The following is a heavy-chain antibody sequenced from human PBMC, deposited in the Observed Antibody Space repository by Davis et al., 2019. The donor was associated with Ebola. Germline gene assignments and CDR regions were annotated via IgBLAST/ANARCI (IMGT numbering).Heavy chain of an antibody. D-gene: IGHD2-2*01. CDR3: PRALGGYCSSTSCYRDYYYYGMDV. J-gene: IGHJ6*02. Sequence: GESLKISCAASGFTFSSYGMHWVRQAPGKGLDWVAVIWYDGSNKYYADSVKGRFTISRDNSKNTLYLQMNSLRAEDTAVYYWPRALGGYCSSTSCYRDYYYYGMDVWGQGTTVTVSS. CDR1: GFTFSSYG. CDR2: IWYDGSNK. V-gene: IGHV3-33*01.